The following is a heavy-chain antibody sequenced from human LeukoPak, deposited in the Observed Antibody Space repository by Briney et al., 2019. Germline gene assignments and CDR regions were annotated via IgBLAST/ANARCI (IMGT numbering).Heavy chain of an antibody. CDR1: GYTFTSYR. Sequence: GESLKISCKGSGYTFTSYRIGWVRQMPGKGLEWMGIIYPDDSDTRYSPSFQGQVTISADKSISTAYLQWSGLQASDTAMYYCARDYGSGSYYYDYWGQGTLVTVSS. CDR3: ARDYGSGSYYYDY. CDR2: IYPDDSDT. V-gene: IGHV5-51*01. D-gene: IGHD3-10*01. J-gene: IGHJ4*02.